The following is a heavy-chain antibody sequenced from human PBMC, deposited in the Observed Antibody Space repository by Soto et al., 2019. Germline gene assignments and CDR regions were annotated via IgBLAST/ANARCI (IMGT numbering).Heavy chain of an antibody. CDR2: IFPGDSDT. CDR3: ARRVAAHPYFDF. Sequence: PGESLKISCKGSGYIFANDWIAWVRQMPGKGLEWMGIIFPGDSDTRYSPSFQGQVTISADKSINTAYLQWSSLKASDTAVYYCARRVAAHPYFDFWGQGALVTASS. CDR1: GYIFANDW. V-gene: IGHV5-51*01. D-gene: IGHD6-6*01. J-gene: IGHJ4*02.